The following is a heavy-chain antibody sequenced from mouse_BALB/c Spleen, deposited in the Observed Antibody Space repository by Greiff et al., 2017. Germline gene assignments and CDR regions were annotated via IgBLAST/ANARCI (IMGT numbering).Heavy chain of an antibody. CDR1: GFTFSSYA. D-gene: IGHD2-10*02. CDR3: ARGGYGNYDYYAMDY. V-gene: IGHV5-9-1*01. J-gene: IGHJ4*01. Sequence: EVMLVESGGGLVKPGGSLKLSCAASGFTFSSYAMSWVRQTPEKRLEWVATISSGGSYTYYPDSVKGRFTISRDNAKNTLYLQMSSLRSEDTAMYYCARGGYGNYDYYAMDYWGQGTSVTVSS. CDR2: ISSGGSYT.